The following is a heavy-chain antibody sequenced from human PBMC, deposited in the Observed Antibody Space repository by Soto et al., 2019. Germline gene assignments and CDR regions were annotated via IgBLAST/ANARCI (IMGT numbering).Heavy chain of an antibody. CDR2: INHSGRT. Sequence: SETLSLTCAVYGGSFSGYYWSWIRQPPGKGLEWIGQINHSGRTNYNPSLKSRVTISVDTSKNQFSLKLNSVTAADTAVYYCARDLSSAHAFDIWGQGTMVTVSS. CDR3: ARDLSSAHAFDI. CDR1: GGSFSGYY. D-gene: IGHD3-22*01. V-gene: IGHV4-34*01. J-gene: IGHJ3*02.